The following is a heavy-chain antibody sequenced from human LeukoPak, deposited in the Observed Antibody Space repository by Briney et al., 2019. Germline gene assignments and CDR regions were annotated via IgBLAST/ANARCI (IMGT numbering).Heavy chain of an antibody. CDR1: GFTFSSYA. V-gene: IGHV3-23*03. D-gene: IGHD3-22*01. CDR3: ARGAGGTFYDSSGYSIGY. CDR2: IYRGGST. Sequence: GGSLRLSCAASGFTFSSYAMSWVRQAPGKGLEWVSVIYRGGSTYYADSVKGRFTISRDNSKNTLYLHMNSLRAEDTAIYYCARGAGGTFYDSSGYSIGYWGQGTLVTVSS. J-gene: IGHJ4*02.